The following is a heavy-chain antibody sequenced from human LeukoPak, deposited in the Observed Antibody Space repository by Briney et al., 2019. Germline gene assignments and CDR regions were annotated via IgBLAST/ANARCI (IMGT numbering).Heavy chain of an antibody. CDR1: GYTFTGYY. J-gene: IGHJ4*02. V-gene: IGHV1-2*02. Sequence: GASVKVSCKASGYTFTGYYMHWVRQAPGPRLEWMGWINPNIGGTNYAQKFQGRVTMTRDTSISTAYMELSRLRSDATAVYYCARGHSYGLSLDYWGQGTLVTVSS. CDR2: INPNIGGT. D-gene: IGHD5-18*01. CDR3: ARGHSYGLSLDY.